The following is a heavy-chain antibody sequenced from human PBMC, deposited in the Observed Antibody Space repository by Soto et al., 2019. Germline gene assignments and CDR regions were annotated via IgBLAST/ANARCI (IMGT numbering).Heavy chain of an antibody. V-gene: IGHV5-51*01. D-gene: IGHD6-13*01. Sequence: GESLKISCQCSGYTFSNFWVGWVRQLPGQGLEWMGIIYPGDHETRYSPSFHGKVTISAEKSINTAYLQWNSLEASDTAVYFCAKRSPYSSGWYSPIFDYWGQGALVTVSS. J-gene: IGHJ4*02. CDR2: IYPGDHET. CDR1: GYTFSNFW. CDR3: AKRSPYSSGWYSPIFDY.